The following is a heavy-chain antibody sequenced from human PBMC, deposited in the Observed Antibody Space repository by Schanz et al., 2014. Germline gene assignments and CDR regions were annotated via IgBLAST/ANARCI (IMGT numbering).Heavy chain of an antibody. V-gene: IGHV1-18*01. D-gene: IGHD5-18*01. Sequence: QVQLVQSGAEVKKPGASVKVSCKASGYTFSSYGITWVRQAPGQGLEWMGWINPNSGTTNYAQKFQGWVTMTRDTSTGTAYMELRSLRSDDTALYYCTRGGYSYALSAFDIWGQGTMVTVSS. CDR2: INPNSGTT. CDR3: TRGGYSYALSAFDI. J-gene: IGHJ3*02. CDR1: GYTFSSYG.